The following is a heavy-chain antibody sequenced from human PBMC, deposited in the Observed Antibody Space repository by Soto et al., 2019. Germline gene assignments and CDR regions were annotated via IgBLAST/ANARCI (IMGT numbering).Heavy chain of an antibody. CDR2: IVVRSGNT. V-gene: IGHV1-58*01. D-gene: IGHD3-3*01. Sequence: GASVKVSCKASGFTFTSSAVQWVRQARGQRLEWIGCIVVRSGNTNYPQKFQETVTITRHMSTSTAYTELSSLRSEDTAVYYCAAAERFYDFWTLDYWGQGTLVTVSS. CDR3: AAAERFYDFWTLDY. CDR1: GFTFTSSA. J-gene: IGHJ4*02.